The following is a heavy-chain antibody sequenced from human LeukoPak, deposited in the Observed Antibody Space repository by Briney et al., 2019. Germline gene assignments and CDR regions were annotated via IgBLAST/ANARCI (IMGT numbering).Heavy chain of an antibody. D-gene: IGHD2-21*02. Sequence: AESLKISCNGSGYIINIYWIGWVRQMPGKGLEWMGIIYPDDSNTRYNPSFQGHITISADKSIGTAYLQWSSLKASDTAMYYCARQFCCDPDENLDCYPYGWGQGTLVTVSS. J-gene: IGHJ4*02. CDR3: ARQFCCDPDENLDCYPYG. V-gene: IGHV5-51*01. CDR2: IYPDDSNT. CDR1: GYIINIYW.